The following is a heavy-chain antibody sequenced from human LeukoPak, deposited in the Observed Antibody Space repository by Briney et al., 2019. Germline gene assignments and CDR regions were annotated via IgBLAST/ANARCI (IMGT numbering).Heavy chain of an antibody. Sequence: SVKVSCKASGGTFSSYAISWVRQAPGQGLEWMGGIIPIFGTANYAQKFQGRVTITADESTSTAYMELSSLRSDDTAVYYCARDLWGWGSDYLDYWGQGTLVTVSS. J-gene: IGHJ4*02. D-gene: IGHD4/OR15-4a*01. CDR1: GGTFSSYA. V-gene: IGHV1-69*01. CDR2: IIPIFGTA. CDR3: ARDLWGWGSDYLDY.